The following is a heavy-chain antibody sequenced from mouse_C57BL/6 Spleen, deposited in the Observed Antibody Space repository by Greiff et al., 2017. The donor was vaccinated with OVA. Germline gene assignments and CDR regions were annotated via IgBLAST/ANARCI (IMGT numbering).Heavy chain of an antibody. D-gene: IGHD2-5*01. Sequence: QVQLKESGAELVKPGASVKLSCKASGYTFTEYTIHWVKQRSGQGLEWIGWFYPGSGSIKYNEKFKDKATLTADKSSSTVYMELSRLTSEDSAVYFCARHEGAYYSNYVDAMDYWGQGTSVTVSS. J-gene: IGHJ4*01. CDR2: FYPGSGSI. CDR1: GYTFTEYT. CDR3: ARHEGAYYSNYVDAMDY. V-gene: IGHV1-62-2*01.